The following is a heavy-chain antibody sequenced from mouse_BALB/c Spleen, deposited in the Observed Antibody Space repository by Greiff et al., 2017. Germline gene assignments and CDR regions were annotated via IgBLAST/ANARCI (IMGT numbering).Heavy chain of an antibody. Sequence: EVKVVESGGGLVKPGGSLKLSCAASGFTFSSYAMSWVRQSPEKRLEWVAEISSGGSYTYYPDTVTGRFTISRDNAKNTLYLEMSSLRSEDTAMYYCAREEDYNYAMDYWGQGTSVTVSS. J-gene: IGHJ4*01. CDR1: GFTFSSYA. CDR2: ISSGGSYT. V-gene: IGHV5-9-4*01. D-gene: IGHD2-12*01. CDR3: AREEDYNYAMDY.